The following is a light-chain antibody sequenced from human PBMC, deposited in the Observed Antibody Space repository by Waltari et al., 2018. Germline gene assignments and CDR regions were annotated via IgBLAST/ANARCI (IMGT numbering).Light chain of an antibody. CDR1: NLGNTY. CDR3: QVWDTSLNYV. J-gene: IGLJ1*01. Sequence: SYELTQPPPVSVSPGQTATITCSGDNLGNTYTCWYQQKTGHSPVLIIYQAVKRPSGVPDLFSASISGNTAALTISGAQALDEADYYCQVWDTSLNYVFGAGTKVTVL. V-gene: IGLV3-1*01. CDR2: QAV.